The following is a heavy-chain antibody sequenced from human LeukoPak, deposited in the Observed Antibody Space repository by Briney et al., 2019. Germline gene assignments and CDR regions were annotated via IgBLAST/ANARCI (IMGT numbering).Heavy chain of an antibody. J-gene: IGHJ4*02. Sequence: PGGSLRLSCAASGFTFNNYYMSGVRQAPGEGLGWVANIKPDGGDKYYVDSVRGRFTISRDNAKNSLFLQMNSLRAEDTAVYYCARKRYGDYDFWGQGTLVTVSS. V-gene: IGHV3-7*01. CDR2: IKPDGGDK. D-gene: IGHD4-17*01. CDR3: ARKRYGDYDF. CDR1: GFTFNNYY.